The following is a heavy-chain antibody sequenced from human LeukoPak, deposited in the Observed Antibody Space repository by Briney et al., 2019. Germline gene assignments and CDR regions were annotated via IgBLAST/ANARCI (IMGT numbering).Heavy chain of an antibody. CDR3: ARRRYYDGSGYLE. Sequence: NPSETLSLTCSVFGDSVSRSDSYWDWIRQPPGKGLEWIGTIYYSGRTYYSPSLKSRVTMSVDPSNNQFSLNLRSVTAADTAVYYCARRRYYDGSGYLEWGQGTLLSVSS. D-gene: IGHD3-22*01. V-gene: IGHV4-39*01. CDR2: IYYSGRT. J-gene: IGHJ1*01. CDR1: GDSVSRSDSY.